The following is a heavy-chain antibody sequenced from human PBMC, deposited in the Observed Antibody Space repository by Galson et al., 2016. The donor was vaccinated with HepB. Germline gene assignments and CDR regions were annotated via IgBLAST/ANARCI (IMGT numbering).Heavy chain of an antibody. V-gene: IGHV3-33*01. CDR2: IWYDGSNK. Sequence: SLRLSCAASGFTFSSFGMHWVRQAPGKGLEWVTLIWYDGSNKYYADSVKGRFTISRDNSKNTLYLQMNSLRAEDTAVYYCARDGNLPKRQRWYPYLYYWGQGTLVTVSS. CDR3: ARDGNLPKRQRWYPYLYY. CDR1: GFTFSSFG. J-gene: IGHJ4*02. D-gene: IGHD4-23*01.